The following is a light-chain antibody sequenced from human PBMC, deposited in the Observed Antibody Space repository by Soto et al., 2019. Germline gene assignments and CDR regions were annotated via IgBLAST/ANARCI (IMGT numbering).Light chain of an antibody. CDR2: GNS. CDR3: QSYYSSLSGSV. CDR1: SSNIGAGYD. V-gene: IGLV1-40*01. J-gene: IGLJ2*01. Sequence: QSVLTQPPSVSGAPGQRVTISCTGSSSNIGAGYDVHWYQQLPGTAPKLLIYGNSNRPSGVPDRFSGSKSGTSASLAITGLQAEDEADYYCQSYYSSLSGSVFGGGIKLTVL.